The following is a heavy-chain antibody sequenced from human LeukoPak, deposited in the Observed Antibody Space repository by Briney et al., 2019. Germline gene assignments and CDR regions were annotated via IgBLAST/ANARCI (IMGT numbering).Heavy chain of an antibody. J-gene: IGHJ4*02. Sequence: TGGSLRLSFAASGFTFSSYWMSWVRQAPGKGLEWVANIKQDGSEKYYVDSVKGRFTISRDNAKNSLYLQMNSLRAEDTAVYYCARVRALRFLELIDYWGQGTLVTVSS. CDR2: IKQDGSEK. D-gene: IGHD3-3*01. CDR1: GFTFSSYW. V-gene: IGHV3-7*01. CDR3: ARVRALRFLELIDY.